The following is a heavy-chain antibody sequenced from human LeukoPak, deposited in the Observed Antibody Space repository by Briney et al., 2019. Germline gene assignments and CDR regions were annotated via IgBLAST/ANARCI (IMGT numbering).Heavy chain of an antibody. CDR1: GFTFSNAW. Sequence: GGSLRLSCAASGFTFSNAWMNWVRQAPGKGLEWVGPIKRKADGGPTDYAAPVKGRFAISRDDSKTTLDLQMNSLKSEDTAVYYCTTDGCMGATLAAYWGQGTLVTVSS. CDR2: IKRKADGGPT. D-gene: IGHD1-26*01. CDR3: TTDGCMGATLAAY. J-gene: IGHJ4*02. V-gene: IGHV3-15*01.